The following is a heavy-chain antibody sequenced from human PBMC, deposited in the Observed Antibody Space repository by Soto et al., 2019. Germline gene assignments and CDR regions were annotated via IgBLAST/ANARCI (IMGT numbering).Heavy chain of an antibody. CDR2: LSYDGSHK. CDR1: GFTFSSYA. V-gene: IGHV3-30-3*01. J-gene: IGHJ4*02. Sequence: QVQLAESGGGVVQPGRSLRLSCAASGFTFSSYAMHWVRQAPGKGLEWVAVLSYDGSHKYYADSVKGRFTISRDNSKSTLYLQMNSLGAEDTAVYYCAREGKPSSSGGLAFWGQGTLVTVSS. CDR3: AREGKPSSSGGLAF. D-gene: IGHD6-13*01.